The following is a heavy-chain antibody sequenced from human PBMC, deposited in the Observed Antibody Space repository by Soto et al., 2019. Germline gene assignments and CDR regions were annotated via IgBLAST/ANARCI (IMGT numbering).Heavy chain of an antibody. CDR2: ISPDASEK. V-gene: IGHV3-7*01. CDR1: GFTVSDYS. J-gene: IGHJ4*02. CDR3: SRSLDS. Sequence: GWSLRLSCTASGFTVSDYSVNWVRQAPGKGLERLANISPDASEKHYVDSVQGRFTISRDNAKNSLYLHMSSLTAEDSALYYCSRSLDSWGQGTRVTVSS.